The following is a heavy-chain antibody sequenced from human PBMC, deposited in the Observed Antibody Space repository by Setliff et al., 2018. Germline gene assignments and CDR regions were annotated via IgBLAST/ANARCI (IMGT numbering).Heavy chain of an antibody. CDR2: VSVSGVNT. CDR1: GITFTSYA. J-gene: IGHJ4*02. D-gene: IGHD2-8*01. Sequence: GESLKISCVASGITFTSYAMSWVRQAPGKGLEWVSTVSVSGVNTYYTDSVKGRFTTSRDNSKNTVSLQMSSLRAEDTGIYYFAKVKKPLIRGSGFDYWGRGTLVTVSS. V-gene: IGHV3-23*01. CDR3: AKVKKPLIRGSGFDY.